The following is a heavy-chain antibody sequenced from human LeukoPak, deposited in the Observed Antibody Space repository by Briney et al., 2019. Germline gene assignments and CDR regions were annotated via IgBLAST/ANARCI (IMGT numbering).Heavy chain of an antibody. J-gene: IGHJ4*02. V-gene: IGHV4-59*01. CDR1: GGSISSYY. CDR3: ARAAHGDYELDY. D-gene: IGHD4-17*01. Sequence: SETLSLTCTVSGGSISSYYWSWIRQPPGKGLEWIGYIYYSGSTNYNPSLKSRVTISVDTSKNQFSLKLSSVTAADTAVYYRARAAHGDYELDYWGQGTLVTVSS. CDR2: IYYSGST.